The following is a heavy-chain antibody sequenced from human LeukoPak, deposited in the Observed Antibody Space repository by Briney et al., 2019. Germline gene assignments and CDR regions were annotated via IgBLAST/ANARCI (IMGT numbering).Heavy chain of an antibody. CDR1: GDSISSGNYY. CDR2: ISSSGST. J-gene: IGHJ4*02. D-gene: IGHD3-10*01. V-gene: IGHV4-61*02. CDR3: AKVPYGSGKAPYFDY. Sequence: SETLSLTCTVSGDSISSGNYYWSWIRQPAGKGLEWIGRISSSGSTNYNPSLKSRVTISVDTSKNQFSLKLSSVTAADTAVYYCAKVPYGSGKAPYFDYWGQGTLVTVSS.